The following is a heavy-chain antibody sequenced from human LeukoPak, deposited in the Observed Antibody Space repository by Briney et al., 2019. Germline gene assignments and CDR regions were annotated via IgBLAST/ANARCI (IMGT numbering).Heavy chain of an antibody. CDR1: GGSISSYY. V-gene: IGHV4-4*07. CDR2: IYTSGST. CDR3: ARGGGASGGYCSSTSCYRFNWFDP. Sequence: SETLSLTCTVSGGSISSYYWSWIRQPAGKGLEWIGRIYTSGSTNYNPSLKSRVTMSVDTSKNQFSLKLSSVTAADTAVYYCARGGGASGGYCSSTSCYRFNWFDPWGQGTLVTVSS. J-gene: IGHJ5*02. D-gene: IGHD2-2*01.